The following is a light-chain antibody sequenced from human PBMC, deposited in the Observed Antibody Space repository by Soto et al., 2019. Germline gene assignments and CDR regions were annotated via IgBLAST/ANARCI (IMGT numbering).Light chain of an antibody. V-gene: IGLV2-8*01. Sequence: QSALTQPPSASGSPGQSVTISCTGTSSDVGAYIFVSWYQQHPGKAPKLMVYDVNRRPPGVPDRFFGSKSGNTASLTVSGLQAEDEADYYCSSNTSSSSFVFGTGTKVTVL. CDR2: DVN. CDR1: SSDVGAYIF. CDR3: SSNTSSSSFV. J-gene: IGLJ1*01.